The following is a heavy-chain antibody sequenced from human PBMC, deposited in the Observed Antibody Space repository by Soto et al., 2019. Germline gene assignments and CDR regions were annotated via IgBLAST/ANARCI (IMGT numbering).Heavy chain of an antibody. V-gene: IGHV4-31*03. D-gene: IGHD1-26*01. J-gene: IGHJ2*01. Sequence: QVQLQESGPGLVKPSQTLSLTCTVSGGSISIGGNYWSWIRQHPGKGLEWIGYIYYSGSTYYNPSLKCRVTISVDTSKNRFSLKLSSVTAADTAVYYCVRVPSGNYWYFDLWGRGTLVTVSS. CDR3: VRVPSGNYWYFDL. CDR1: GGSISIGGNY. CDR2: IYYSGST.